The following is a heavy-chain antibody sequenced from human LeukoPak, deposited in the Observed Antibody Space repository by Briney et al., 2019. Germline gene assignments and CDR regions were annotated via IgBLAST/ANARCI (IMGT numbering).Heavy chain of an antibody. D-gene: IGHD3-3*01. CDR1: GGSISSYY. J-gene: IGHJ6*03. Sequence: SETLSLTCTVSGGSISSYYWSWIRQPPGKGLEWIGYIYYSGSTNYNPSLKSRVTISVDTSKNQFSLKLSSVTAADTAVYYCARALRFLELSRPGTQRYYYYYMDVWGKGTTVTVSS. V-gene: IGHV4-59*01. CDR3: ARALRFLELSRPGTQRYYYYYMDV. CDR2: IYYSGST.